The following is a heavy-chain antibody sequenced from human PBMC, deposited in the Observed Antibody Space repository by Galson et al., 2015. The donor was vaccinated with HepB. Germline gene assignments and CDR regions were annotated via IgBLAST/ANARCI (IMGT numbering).Heavy chain of an antibody. Sequence: SVKVSCKVSGYTLTELSMHWVRQAPGKGLEWMGGFDPEDGETIYAQKFQGRVTMTEDTSTDTAYMELSSLRSEDTAVYYCATPYIAAAGSDYGMDVWGQGTTVTVSS. V-gene: IGHV1-24*01. CDR3: ATPYIAAAGSDYGMDV. CDR1: GYTLTELS. J-gene: IGHJ6*02. D-gene: IGHD6-13*01. CDR2: FDPEDGET.